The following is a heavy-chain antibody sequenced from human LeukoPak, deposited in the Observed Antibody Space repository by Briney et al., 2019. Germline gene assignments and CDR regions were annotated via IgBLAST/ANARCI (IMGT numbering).Heavy chain of an antibody. CDR3: VIDSNYDFWSGYYKGFDN. J-gene: IGHJ4*02. D-gene: IGHD3-3*01. Sequence: PGGSLRLSCAASGFTSGFTFDDYGMNWVRQVPGKGLEWVSGISRDGGRTGYADSVQGRFTISRDNSRNSLHLQMNSLRVEDTAFYYCVIDSNYDFWSGYYKGFDNWGQGTLVTVSS. CDR2: ISRDGGRT. V-gene: IGHV3-20*04. CDR1: GFTFDDYG.